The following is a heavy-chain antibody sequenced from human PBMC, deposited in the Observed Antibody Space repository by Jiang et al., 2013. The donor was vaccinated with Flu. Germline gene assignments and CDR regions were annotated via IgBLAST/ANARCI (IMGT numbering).Heavy chain of an antibody. J-gene: IGHJ4*02. CDR3: ARDPVAVAEYYFDY. CDR2: K. V-gene: IGHV3-33*01. Sequence: KYYADSVKGRFTISRDNSKNTLYLQMNSLRAEDTAVYYCARDPVAVAEYYFDYWGQGTLVTVSS. D-gene: IGHD6-19*01.